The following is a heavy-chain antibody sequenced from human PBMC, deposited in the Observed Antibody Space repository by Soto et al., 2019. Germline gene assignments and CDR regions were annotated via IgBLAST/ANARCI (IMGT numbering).Heavy chain of an antibody. J-gene: IGHJ3*01. CDR3: ASPDCTGGVCYHFYDF. Sequence: PGESLKISCNGSDYTFAAYWIGWVRQLPGKDPEWMGIVNPGDSETRYGPSFQGQVTISADKSINTAYLRWSSLKVSDTAIYYCASPDCTGGVCYHFYDFWGQGTMVTVSS. V-gene: IGHV5-51*01. CDR2: VNPGDSET. D-gene: IGHD2-8*02. CDR1: DYTFAAYW.